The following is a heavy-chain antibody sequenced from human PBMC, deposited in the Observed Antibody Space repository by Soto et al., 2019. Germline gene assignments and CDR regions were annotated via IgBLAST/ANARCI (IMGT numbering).Heavy chain of an antibody. J-gene: IGHJ6*02. V-gene: IGHV5-51*01. CDR2: IYPGDSDT. Sequence: GEALKISCKGSGYSFTSYWIGWVRQMPGKSLEWKGIIYPGDSDTRYSPSFQGQVTISADKSISTAYLQWSSLKASDTAMYYCAREAYGDYVGSTRSYYYGMDVWGQGTTVTVSS. D-gene: IGHD4-17*01. CDR3: AREAYGDYVGSTRSYYYGMDV. CDR1: GYSFTSYW.